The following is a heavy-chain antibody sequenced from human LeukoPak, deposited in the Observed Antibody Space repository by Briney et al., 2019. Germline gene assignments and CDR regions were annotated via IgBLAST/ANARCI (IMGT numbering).Heavy chain of an antibody. Sequence: GRSLRLSCTASGFTFSSFGMHWVRQAPGKGLEWVGVIAYDGSYTYYTDSVKGRFTIPRDNSKNTVYLQMSSLRAEDTAVYYCAKTPYGQVAFDIWGHGTMVTASS. CDR2: IAYDGSYT. CDR3: AKTPYGQVAFDI. J-gene: IGHJ3*02. CDR1: GFTFSSFG. V-gene: IGHV3-30*18. D-gene: IGHD3-10*01.